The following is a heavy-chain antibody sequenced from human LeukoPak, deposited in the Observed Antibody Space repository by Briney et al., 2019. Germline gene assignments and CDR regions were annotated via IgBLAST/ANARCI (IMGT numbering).Heavy chain of an antibody. CDR3: ARGDIVVVPAANGFDP. CDR2: IYYSGST. V-gene: IGHV4-30-4*08. D-gene: IGHD2-2*01. CDR1: GGSISSGDYY. Sequence: SQTLSLTCTVSGGSISSGDYYWSWIRQPPGKGLERIGYIYYSGSTYYNPSLKSRVTISVDTSKNQFSLKLSSVTAADTAVYYCARGDIVVVPAANGFDPWGQGTLVTVSS. J-gene: IGHJ5*02.